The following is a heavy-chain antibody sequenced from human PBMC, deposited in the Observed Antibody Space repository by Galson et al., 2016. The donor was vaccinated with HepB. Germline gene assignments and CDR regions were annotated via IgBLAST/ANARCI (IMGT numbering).Heavy chain of an antibody. Sequence: SLRLSCAASGFTFSSYSMHWVCQAPGKGLEWVAVILYDGNIKNYAESVKGRFTISRDNSKNRMFLQMSSLRAEDTALYYCAKDLPPDTGMGGFDYWGQGTLVTVAS. J-gene: IGHJ4*02. CDR3: AKDLPPDTGMGGFDY. CDR2: ILYDGNIK. V-gene: IGHV3-30*13. D-gene: IGHD5-18*01. CDR1: GFTFSSYS.